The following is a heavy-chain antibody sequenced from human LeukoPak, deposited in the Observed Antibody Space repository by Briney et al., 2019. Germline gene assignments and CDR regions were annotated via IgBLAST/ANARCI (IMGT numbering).Heavy chain of an antibody. Sequence: GGSLRLSCAAYGFTCSSYAMSWVRQAPGKGREWVSAISGSGGSTYYADSVKGRFTISRDNSKNTLYLQMNSLRAEDTAVYYCAKLFYGDYGDGGDYWGQGTLVTVSS. CDR2: ISGSGGST. CDR3: AKLFYGDYGDGGDY. D-gene: IGHD4-17*01. V-gene: IGHV3-23*01. CDR1: GFTCSSYA. J-gene: IGHJ4*02.